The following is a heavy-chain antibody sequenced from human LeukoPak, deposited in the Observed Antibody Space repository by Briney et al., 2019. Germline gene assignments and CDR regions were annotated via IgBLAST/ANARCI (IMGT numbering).Heavy chain of an antibody. D-gene: IGHD3-22*01. J-gene: IGHJ4*02. CDR1: GYTFTSYD. V-gene: IGHV1-8*01. CDR3: ARDLGYYDSSGYYPLGY. Sequence: ASVKVSCKASGYTFTSYDINWVRQATGQGLEWMGWMNPDSGNTGYAQKFQGRVTMTRNTSISTAYMELSSLRSEDTAVYYCARDLGYYDSSGYYPLGYWGQGTLVTVSS. CDR2: MNPDSGNT.